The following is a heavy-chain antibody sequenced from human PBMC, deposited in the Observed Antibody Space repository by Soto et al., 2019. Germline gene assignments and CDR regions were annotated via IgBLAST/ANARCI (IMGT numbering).Heavy chain of an antibody. CDR1: GYNFNTFG. V-gene: IGHV1-18*01. CDR3: ASEEAFGNEREFGF. CDR2: IGAYNGNT. J-gene: IGHJ4*02. Sequence: ASVKVSCKASGYNFNTFGISWVRQAPGQGLEWMGWIGAYNGNTKYAQNLQGRVTMTIETSTSTASMELRSLRSDDTAVYFCASEEAFGNEREFGFWGQGTRVTVSS. D-gene: IGHD3-16*01.